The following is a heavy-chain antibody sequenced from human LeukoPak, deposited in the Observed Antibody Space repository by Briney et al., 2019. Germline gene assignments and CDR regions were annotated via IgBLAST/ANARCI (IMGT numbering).Heavy chain of an antibody. Sequence: ASVKVSCKASGYTFTGYYMHWVLQAPGQGLEWMGWINPNSGGTNYAQRRITMTRDTSISTAYMELRRLRSDDTAVYYCARDIFSSGWYEYHYMDVWGKGTTVTVSS. CDR2: INPNSGGT. D-gene: IGHD6-19*01. V-gene: IGHV1-2*02. CDR3: ARDIFSSGWYEYHYMDV. CDR1: GYTFTGYY. J-gene: IGHJ6*03.